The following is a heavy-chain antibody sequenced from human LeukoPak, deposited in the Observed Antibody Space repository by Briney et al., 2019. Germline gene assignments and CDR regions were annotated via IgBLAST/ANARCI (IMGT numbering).Heavy chain of an antibody. J-gene: IGHJ4*02. CDR1: RFKFSNYN. Sequence: GGSLRLSCAASRFKFSNYNINWVRQAPGKGLEWVSSISTSSSYIYYADSVKGRFTISRDNSKNTLYLQMNSLRAEDTAVYYCAKGGPTRIAAVGTPDYWGQGTLVTVSS. CDR3: AKGGPTRIAAVGTPDY. V-gene: IGHV3-21*01. D-gene: IGHD6-13*01. CDR2: ISTSSSYI.